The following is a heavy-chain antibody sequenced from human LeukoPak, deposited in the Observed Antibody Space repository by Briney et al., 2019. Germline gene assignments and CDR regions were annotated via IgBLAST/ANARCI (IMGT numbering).Heavy chain of an antibody. CDR1: GFTFSSHD. V-gene: IGHV3-13*05. CDR3: ARSRTLLGAFDI. CDR2: IGTAGDH. J-gene: IGHJ3*02. D-gene: IGHD3-16*01. Sequence: GGSLTLSCAASGFTFSSHDLHWVRQTTGKGLEWVSGIGTAGDHYYLEFVKGRFTISRENAKNSVYLQRNSLRAGYTAVYYCARSRTLLGAFDIWGQGTMVTVSS.